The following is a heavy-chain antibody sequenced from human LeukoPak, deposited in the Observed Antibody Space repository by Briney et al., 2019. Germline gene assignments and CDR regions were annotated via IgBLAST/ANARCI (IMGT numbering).Heavy chain of an antibody. J-gene: IGHJ6*03. D-gene: IGHD2-15*01. V-gene: IGHV1-69*13. CDR3: AIVVVAATGYYYYYMDV. CDR2: IIPIFGTA. Sequence: SVKVSCKASGGTFSSYAISWVRQAPGQGLEWMGGIIPIFGTANYAQKFQGRVTITADESTSTAYMELSSLRSEDTAVYYCAIVVVAATGYYYYYMDVWGKGTTVTISS. CDR1: GGTFSSYA.